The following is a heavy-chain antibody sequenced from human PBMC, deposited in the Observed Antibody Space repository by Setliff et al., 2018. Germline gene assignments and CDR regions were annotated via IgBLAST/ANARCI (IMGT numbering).Heavy chain of an antibody. CDR3: ARYNVLATAHDF. CDR1: GYTFTSYA. Sequence: WASVKVSCKASGYTFTSYAMHWVRQAPGQRLEWMGWINAGNGNTKYSQKFQGRVTITADTSTSTVYMELSSLRSEDTAVYYCARYNVLATAHDFWGRGTLVTVSS. V-gene: IGHV1-3*01. D-gene: IGHD2-8*02. CDR2: INAGNGNT. J-gene: IGHJ4*02.